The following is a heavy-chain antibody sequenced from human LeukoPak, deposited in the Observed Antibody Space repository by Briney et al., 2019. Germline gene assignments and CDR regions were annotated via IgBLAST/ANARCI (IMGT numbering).Heavy chain of an antibody. Sequence: GGSLRLSCAASGFIFSSYSMNWVRQAPGKGLEWVSYISSGGSTIYYADSVKGRFTISRDNDKISLYLEMNGLRDEDTALYYCTRDAEYGESLCRYWGQGILVTVSS. CDR3: TRDAEYGESLCRY. D-gene: IGHD4-17*01. CDR2: ISSGGSTI. J-gene: IGHJ4*02. CDR1: GFIFSSYS. V-gene: IGHV3-48*02.